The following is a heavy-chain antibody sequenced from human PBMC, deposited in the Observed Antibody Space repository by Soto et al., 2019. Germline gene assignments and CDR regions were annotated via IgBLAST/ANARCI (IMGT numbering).Heavy chain of an antibody. CDR1: VFTFYISA. Sequence: PWGSLRLSCASSVFTFYISAMNWVRQAPGRGLEWVSAISTAGGNTLYADSVKGRFTISRDNSKNTLYLQMNSLRAEDTAIYYCAKPSGGSYPESRVFDSWGQGTRVTVSS. J-gene: IGHJ4*02. D-gene: IGHD1-26*01. CDR3: AKPSGGSYPESRVFDS. CDR2: ISTAGGNT. V-gene: IGHV3-23*01.